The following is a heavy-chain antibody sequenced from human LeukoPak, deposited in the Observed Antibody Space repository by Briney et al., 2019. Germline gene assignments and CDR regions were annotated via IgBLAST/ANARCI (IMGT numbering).Heavy chain of an antibody. Sequence: GGSLRLSCRASGFPFGVYAVHWVRQAPGKGLEWVGFIRSDAYGGTIQYDASVRGRFTISRDDSKTIAYLQMNSLETEDTAVYYCARDISEMGAFDIWGLGTMVTVSS. V-gene: IGHV3-49*04. CDR3: ARDISEMGAFDI. J-gene: IGHJ3*02. D-gene: IGHD5-24*01. CDR1: GFPFGVYA. CDR2: IRSDAYGGTI.